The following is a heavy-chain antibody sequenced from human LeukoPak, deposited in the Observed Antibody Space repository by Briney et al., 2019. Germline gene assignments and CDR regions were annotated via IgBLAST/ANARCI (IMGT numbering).Heavy chain of an antibody. V-gene: IGHV1-69*13. CDR2: IIPIFGTA. D-gene: IGHD2-21*02. J-gene: IGHJ3*02. CDR3: AREEREYCGGDCNGAFDI. CDR1: GGTFSSYA. Sequence: SVKVSCKASGGTFSSYAISWVRQAPGQGLEWMGGIIPIFGTANYAQKFQGRVTITADESTSTAYMELSSLRSEDTAVYYCAREEREYCGGDCNGAFDIWGQGTMVTVSS.